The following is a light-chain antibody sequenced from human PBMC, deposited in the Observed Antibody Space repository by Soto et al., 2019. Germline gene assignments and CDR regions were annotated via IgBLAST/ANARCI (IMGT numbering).Light chain of an antibody. CDR2: EVT. J-gene: IGLJ1*01. CDR1: SSDVGGYNF. Sequence: QSALTQPASVSGSPGQSITISCTGTSSDVGGYNFVSWYQQHPGKAPKLMIFEVTSRPSGVSNRFSGSKSGNTASLTISGLQPEEEADYYCSSYTTSSTLVFGTGTKVTVL. CDR3: SSYTTSSTLV. V-gene: IGLV2-14*03.